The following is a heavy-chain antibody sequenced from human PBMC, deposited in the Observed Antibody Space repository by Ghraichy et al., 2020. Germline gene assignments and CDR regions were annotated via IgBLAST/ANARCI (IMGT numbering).Heavy chain of an antibody. V-gene: IGHV3-43D*04. CDR2: ISWDGGST. CDR1: GFTFDDYA. J-gene: IGHJ6*02. Sequence: GGSLRLSCAASGFTFDDYAMHWVRQAPGKGLEWVSLISWDGGSTYYADSVKGRFTISRDNSKNSLYLQMNSLRAEDTALYYCAASPRGYGMDVWGQGTTVTVSS. CDR3: AASPRGYGMDV. D-gene: IGHD2-2*01.